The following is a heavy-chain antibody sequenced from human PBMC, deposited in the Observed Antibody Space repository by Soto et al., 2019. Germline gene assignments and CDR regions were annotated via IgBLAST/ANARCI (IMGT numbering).Heavy chain of an antibody. J-gene: IGHJ4*02. CDR3: ARSRIVMIVVVSPYFFDS. V-gene: IGHV3-23*01. CDR2: ISGNGEST. CDR1: GFTFSSYT. Sequence: EVQLLESGGGLVQPGGSLRLSCAASGFTFSSYTMTWVRQAPGKGPEWVSSISGNGESTKYADSVKGRFTISRDNSKNTLYLQINSMRADDTTMYFCARSRIVMIVVVSPYFFDSWGQRALVTVSS. D-gene: IGHD3-22*01.